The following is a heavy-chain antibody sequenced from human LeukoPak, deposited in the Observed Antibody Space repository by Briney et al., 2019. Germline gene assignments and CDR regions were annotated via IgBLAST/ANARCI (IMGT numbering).Heavy chain of an antibody. CDR2: INHSGST. Sequence: SETLSLTCAVYGGSFSGYYWSWIRQPPGKWLEWIGEINHSGSTNYNPSLKSRVTISVDTSKNQFSLKLSSVTAADTAVYYCARGRIRAVATINYWGQGTLVTVSS. V-gene: IGHV4-34*01. CDR3: ARGRIRAVATINY. D-gene: IGHD5-24*01. CDR1: GGSFSGYY. J-gene: IGHJ4*02.